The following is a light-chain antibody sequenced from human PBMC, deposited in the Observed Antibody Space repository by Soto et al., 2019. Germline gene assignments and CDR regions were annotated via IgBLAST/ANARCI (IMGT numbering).Light chain of an antibody. CDR3: QQRSNWLWA. V-gene: IGKV3-15*01. Sequence: EIVMTQSPGTLSVSPGEIATLSFSASQSVSSNLAWYQQKPGQAPRLLISDASTRATGIPARFSGSGSGTEFTLTVSSLQSEDFAVYYCQQRSNWLWAFGQGTKVDIK. CDR2: DAS. CDR1: QSVSSN. J-gene: IGKJ1*01.